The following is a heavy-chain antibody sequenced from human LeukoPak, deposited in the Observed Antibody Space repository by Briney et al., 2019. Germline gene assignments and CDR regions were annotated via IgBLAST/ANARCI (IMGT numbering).Heavy chain of an antibody. Sequence: GESLKISCKGSGYSFTSYWIGWVRQMPGKGLEWMGIIYPGDSDTRYSPSFQGQVTISADKSISTAYLQWSSLKASDTAMYYCARPIYYDILTGYSTGHWYFDLWGRGTLVTVSS. CDR3: ARPIYYDILTGYSTGHWYFDL. CDR2: IYPGDSDT. J-gene: IGHJ2*01. D-gene: IGHD3-9*01. CDR1: GYSFTSYW. V-gene: IGHV5-51*01.